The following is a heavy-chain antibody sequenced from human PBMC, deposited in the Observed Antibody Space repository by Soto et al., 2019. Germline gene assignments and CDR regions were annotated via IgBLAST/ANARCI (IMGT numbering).Heavy chain of an antibody. Sequence: GGSLRLSCAASGFTFSNYAMSWVRQAPGKGLEWVSAISGSGGDTYYADSVKGRFTVSRDNSKNTLYLRMNSLRADDTAVYYCAKDGLYTTTAYWGQGTLVTVS. J-gene: IGHJ4*02. CDR3: AKDGLYTTTAY. CDR2: ISGSGGDT. V-gene: IGHV3-23*01. D-gene: IGHD4-4*01. CDR1: GFTFSNYA.